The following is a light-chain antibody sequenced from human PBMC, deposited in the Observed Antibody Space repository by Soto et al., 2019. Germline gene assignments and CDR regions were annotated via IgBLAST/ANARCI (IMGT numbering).Light chain of an antibody. CDR1: QSIGKH. CDR2: AAS. CDR3: QQSYSNPQT. V-gene: IGKV1-39*01. Sequence: DIHMTQSPSSLSASVGYIFTITCRASQSIGKHLNWYQQKHGKAPKFLIYAASNLQSGVPSRLSGSGYGTDLTITISSLQNEDFETYSCQQSYSNPQTFGHGTKVDI. J-gene: IGKJ1*01.